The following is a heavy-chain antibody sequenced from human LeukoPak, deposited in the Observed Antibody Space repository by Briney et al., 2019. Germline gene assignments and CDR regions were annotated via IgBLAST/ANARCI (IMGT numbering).Heavy chain of an antibody. CDR1: GFTFSSYG. Sequence: GGSLRLSCAASGFTFSSYGMHWVRQAPGKGRDGWPVISYDGSNKYYADSVKGRFTISRDNSKNTLYLQMNSLRAEDTAVYYCAKDALGYSYGYGYFDYWGQGTLVTVSS. J-gene: IGHJ4*02. V-gene: IGHV3-30*18. CDR3: AKDALGYSYGYGYFDY. CDR2: ISYDGSNK. D-gene: IGHD5-18*01.